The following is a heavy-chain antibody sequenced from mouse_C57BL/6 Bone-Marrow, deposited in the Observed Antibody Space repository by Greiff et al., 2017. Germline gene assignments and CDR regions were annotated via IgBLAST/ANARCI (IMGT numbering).Heavy chain of an antibody. CDR2: IYPYNGVS. CDR3: ARSRGNYVKFAY. V-gene: IGHV1-31*01. CDR1: GYSFTGYY. Sequence: EVKLVESGPELVKPGASVKISCKASGYSFTGYYMHWVKQSHGNILDWIGYIYPYNGVSSYNQKFKGKATLTVDNSSSTAYMELRSLTSEDSAVYYCARSRGNYVKFAYWGQGTLVTVSA. D-gene: IGHD2-1*01. J-gene: IGHJ3*01.